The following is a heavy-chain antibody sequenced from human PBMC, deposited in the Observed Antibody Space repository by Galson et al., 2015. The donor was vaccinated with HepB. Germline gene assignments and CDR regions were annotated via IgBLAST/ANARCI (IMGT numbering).Heavy chain of an antibody. Sequence: SLRLSCAASGFTFSSYCMHWVRQAPGKGLVWVSPINSDGSSTSYADSVKGRFTISRDNAKNPLYLQMNSLRAEDTAVYYCARGYRVYDRCGYFDLWGRGTLVTGSS. CDR2: INSDGSST. CDR1: GFTFSSYC. V-gene: IGHV3-74*01. CDR3: ARGYRVYDRCGYFDL. D-gene: IGHD3-22*01. J-gene: IGHJ2*01.